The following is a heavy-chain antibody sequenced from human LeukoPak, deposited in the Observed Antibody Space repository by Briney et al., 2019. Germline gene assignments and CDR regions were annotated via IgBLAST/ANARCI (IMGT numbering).Heavy chain of an antibody. CDR3: AKDHGYYYGSGSFFDY. V-gene: IGHV3-30*02. Sequence: GGSLRLSCAASGFTFSSYGMHWVRQAPGKGLEWVAFIRYDGSNKYYADSVKGRFTISRDNSKNTLYLQMNSLRAEDTAVYYCAKDHGYYYGSGSFFDYWGQGTLVTVSS. CDR2: IRYDGSNK. D-gene: IGHD3-10*01. J-gene: IGHJ4*02. CDR1: GFTFSSYG.